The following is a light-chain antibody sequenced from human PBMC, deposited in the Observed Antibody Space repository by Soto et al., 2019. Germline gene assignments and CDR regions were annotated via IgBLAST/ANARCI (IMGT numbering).Light chain of an antibody. J-gene: IGLJ1*01. CDR3: SLYTSSSTYV. CDR2: DVS. Sequence: QSALTQPASVSGSPGQSITISCTVTSSDVGGYNYVSWYQQHPGKAPKLMIYDVSNRPSGVSNRFSGSKSGNTASLTISGLQPEDEADHYCSLYTSSSTYVFGTGTKVTVL. V-gene: IGLV2-14*01. CDR1: SSDVGGYNY.